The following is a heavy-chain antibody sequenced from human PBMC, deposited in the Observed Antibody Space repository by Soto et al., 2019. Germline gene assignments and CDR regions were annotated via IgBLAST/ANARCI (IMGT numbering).Heavy chain of an antibody. CDR3: ARVDFGGNSYYFDY. Sequence: GGSLRLSCVASGFTFSDYGIHWVRQAPDKGLEWVAVVWFDGSIQYYGDSVKGRFTISRDNFNNTVDLQMNNLRAEDTAVYYCARVDFGGNSYYFDYWGQGTPVTVS. CDR1: GFTFSDYG. V-gene: IGHV3-33*01. D-gene: IGHD1-7*01. J-gene: IGHJ4*02. CDR2: VWFDGSIQ.